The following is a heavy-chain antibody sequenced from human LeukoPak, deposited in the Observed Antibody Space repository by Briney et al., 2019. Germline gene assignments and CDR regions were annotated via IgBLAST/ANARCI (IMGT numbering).Heavy chain of an antibody. CDR1: GDSISSYY. D-gene: IGHD3-22*01. CDR2: IYYSGST. V-gene: IGHV4-59*01. J-gene: IGHJ4*02. CDR3: AMYYYDSSSYRVDY. Sequence: PSETLSLTCTLSGDSISSYYWCWIRQPPGKGLEWFGYIYYSGSTNYNPSLVSRITISVDTSNNQFPLKLSSVTAADTAVYYCAMYYYDSSSYRVDYWGQGTLVTVSS.